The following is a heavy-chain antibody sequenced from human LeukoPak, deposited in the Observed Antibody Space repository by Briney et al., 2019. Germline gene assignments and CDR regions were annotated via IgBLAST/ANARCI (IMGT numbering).Heavy chain of an antibody. D-gene: IGHD1-20*01. V-gene: IGHV3-30*02. J-gene: IGHJ4*02. CDR2: IRYDGGNK. Sequence: AGGSLRLSCAASGFTFTSYGMLWVRQAPGKGLEWVAFIRYDGGNKHYADSVKGRFTISRDNSNNTLYLQMNSLRAEDTAVYYCAKGDISVTEIPFDYWGQGTLVTVSS. CDR1: GFTFTSYG. CDR3: AKGDISVTEIPFDY.